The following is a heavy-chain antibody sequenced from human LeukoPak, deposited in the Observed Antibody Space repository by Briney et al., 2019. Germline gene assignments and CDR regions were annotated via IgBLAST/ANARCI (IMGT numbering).Heavy chain of an antibody. D-gene: IGHD4-23*01. J-gene: IGHJ4*02. CDR3: ARSGVITVVTGAYFDY. V-gene: IGHV4-59*01. CDR1: GGSISSYY. Sequence: PSETLSLTCTVSGGSISSYYWSWIRQPPGKGLEWIGHIYGSGSTNYNPSLKSRVTLSVDTSKNQFSLKLSSVTAEDTAVYYCARSGVITVVTGAYFDYWGQGTLLSVSS. CDR2: IYGSGST.